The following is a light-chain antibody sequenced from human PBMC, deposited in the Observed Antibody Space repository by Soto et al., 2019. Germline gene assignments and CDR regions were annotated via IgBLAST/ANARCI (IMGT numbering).Light chain of an antibody. Sequence: LTQSPGTLSLSPGERATLSCRASQSVSSSYLAWYQQKPGQAPRLLIYSASSRATGTPDRFSGSGSGTDFTLSISSLEPEDFAVYCCQQYGSSPNTFGQGTKVDIK. CDR2: SAS. CDR3: QQYGSSPNT. CDR1: QSVSSSY. V-gene: IGKV3-20*01. J-gene: IGKJ1*01.